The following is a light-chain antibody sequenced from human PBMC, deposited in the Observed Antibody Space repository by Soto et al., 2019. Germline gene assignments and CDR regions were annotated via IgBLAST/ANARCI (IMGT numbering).Light chain of an antibody. Sequence: QSALTQPASVSGSPGQSITISCTGTSSDVGGYNYVSWYQQHPGKAPKLMIYEVSNRPSGVSNRFSGSKSGNTASLTISGLQAEHEADYYCGSYTSSSTRVFGGGTKLTVL. J-gene: IGLJ3*02. CDR2: EVS. CDR3: GSYTSSSTRV. V-gene: IGLV2-14*01. CDR1: SSDVGGYNY.